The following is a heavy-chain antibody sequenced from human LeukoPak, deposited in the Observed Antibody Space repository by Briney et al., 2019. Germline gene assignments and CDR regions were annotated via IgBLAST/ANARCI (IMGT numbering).Heavy chain of an antibody. CDR3: ARGVDIVVVPAARIDAFDI. CDR1: GGSISSGGYY. CDR2: IYYSGST. Sequence: PSQTLSLTCTVSGGSISSGGYYWSWIRQPPGKGLEWIGYIYYSGSTYYNPSLKSRVTISVDTSKNQFSLKLSSVTAADTAVYYCARGVDIVVVPAARIDAFDIWGQGTMVTVSS. D-gene: IGHD2-2*03. J-gene: IGHJ3*02. V-gene: IGHV4-30-4*08.